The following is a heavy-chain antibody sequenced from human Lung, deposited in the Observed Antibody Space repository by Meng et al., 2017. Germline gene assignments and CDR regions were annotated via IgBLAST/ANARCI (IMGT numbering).Heavy chain of an antibody. CDR2: IFHSGST. V-gene: IGHV4-4*02. CDR3: ARFDISSSGRGDY. CDR1: GGSITSSTW. D-gene: IGHD1-26*01. Sequence: GPLQEFGPGPVKPSGTLSLTCAVSGGSITSSTWWSWVRQTPGKGLEWFGEIFHSGSTNYNPPLESRVTISVDKSKNQFSLKVYSVTAADTATYYCARFDISSSGRGDYWGQGILVTVSS. J-gene: IGHJ4*02.